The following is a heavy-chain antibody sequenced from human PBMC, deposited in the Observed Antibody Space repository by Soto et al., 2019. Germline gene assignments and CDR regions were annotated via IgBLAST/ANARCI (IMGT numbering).Heavy chain of an antibody. CDR3: ARRRGQSGSSWDSGAFDI. Sequence: QITLQESAPVLVRPTETLMLTCTYSGFSLSTSGVGVGWVSQPPGKALEWLAVIYWDDDKRYMPSLQNRLTITKDTSRNQVVLAMTHMLPMDTGAYYCARRRGQSGSSWDSGAFDIWGHGTVVAVS. CDR1: GFSLSTSGVG. CDR2: IYWDDDK. V-gene: IGHV2-5*02. D-gene: IGHD6-6*01. J-gene: IGHJ3*02.